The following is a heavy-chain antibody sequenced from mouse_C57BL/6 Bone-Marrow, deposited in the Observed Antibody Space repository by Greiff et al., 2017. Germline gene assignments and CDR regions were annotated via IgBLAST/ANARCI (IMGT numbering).Heavy chain of an antibody. CDR3: ARDWDYFDY. V-gene: IGHV1-80*01. Sequence: QAQLQQSGAELVKLGAPVKISCKVSGYAFSTYWMNWVKQRPGMGLEWIGQIYPGDGVPNTNGKFKGKAALTAYKSSNTAYMQLSILASEDSAVYICARDWDYFDYWGQGTTLTVSS. CDR1: GYAFSTYW. J-gene: IGHJ2*01. D-gene: IGHD4-1*01. CDR2: IYPGDGVP.